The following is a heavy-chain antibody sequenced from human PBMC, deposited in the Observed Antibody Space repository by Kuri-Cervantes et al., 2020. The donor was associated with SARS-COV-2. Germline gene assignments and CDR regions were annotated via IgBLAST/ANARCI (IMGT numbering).Heavy chain of an antibody. V-gene: IGHV3-73*01. CDR1: GFTFSGSA. J-gene: IGHJ4*02. CDR3: ARDGYNFIPFDY. Sequence: GESLKISCAASGFTFSGSAMHWVRQASGKGLEWVGRIRSKANSYATAYAASVKGRFTISRDNSKNTLYLQMNSLRSEDTARYYCARDGYNFIPFDYWGQGILVTVSS. CDR2: IRSKANSYAT. D-gene: IGHD5-24*01.